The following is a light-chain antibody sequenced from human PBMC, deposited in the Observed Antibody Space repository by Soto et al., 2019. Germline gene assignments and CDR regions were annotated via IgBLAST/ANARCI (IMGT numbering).Light chain of an antibody. CDR1: QSISSF. Sequence: IVLTQPPGTLSLSPGERGSLSCRASQSISSFLAWYDQKPGQDPRLLIYGASNRATGIPARFSGIVSGTDFTLTISSLEPEDCAVYDCQQQFNGPITFCQETRLEI. J-gene: IGKJ5*01. CDR3: QQQFNGPIT. V-gene: IGKV3-11*01. CDR2: GAS.